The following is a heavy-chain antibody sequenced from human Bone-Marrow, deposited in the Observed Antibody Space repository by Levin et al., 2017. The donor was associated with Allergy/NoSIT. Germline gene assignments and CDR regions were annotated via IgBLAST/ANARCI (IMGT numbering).Heavy chain of an antibody. D-gene: IGHD2-15*01. CDR2: ISSRSSYI. J-gene: IGHJ4*02. CDR1: GFIFSSYT. CDR3: TRYVAANTTD. Sequence: PGGSLRLSCAASGFIFSSYTMNWVRQAPGKGLEWVSSISSRSSYIYYADSLKGRFTISRDNAKNLVFLEMNSLRVEDTGVYYCTRYVAANTTDWGQGTQVTVSS. V-gene: IGHV3-21*06.